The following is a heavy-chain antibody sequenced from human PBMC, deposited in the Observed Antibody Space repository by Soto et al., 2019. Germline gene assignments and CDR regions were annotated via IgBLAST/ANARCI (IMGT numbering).Heavy chain of an antibody. V-gene: IGHV4-30-4*01. D-gene: IGHD3-16*01. CDR2: IYYSGST. CDR3: ARGGSIRGMDV. CDR1: GGSISSGDYY. Sequence: PXETLSLTCTVSGGSISSGDYYWSWIRQPPGKGLEWIGYIYYSGSTYYNPSLKSRVTISVDTSKNQFSLKLSSVTAADTAVYYCARGGSIRGMDVWGQGTTVTVSS. J-gene: IGHJ6*02.